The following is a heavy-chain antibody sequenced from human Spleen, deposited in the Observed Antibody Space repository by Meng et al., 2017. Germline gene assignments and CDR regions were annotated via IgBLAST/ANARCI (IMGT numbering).Heavy chain of an antibody. V-gene: IGHV4-39*07. D-gene: IGHD3-16*01. CDR1: GGSISSGRYY. CDR3: ARDLWELRYKAPFDP. Sequence: QLHESRPARVQPLETLLCSCAASGGSISSGRYYWNWIRQPPGKGLEWIGSVYYSGITYYNPSLESRVTISVDTSKNQFSLKLSSVTAADTAVYYCARDLWELRYKAPFDPWGQGILVTVSS. CDR2: VYYSGIT. J-gene: IGHJ5*02.